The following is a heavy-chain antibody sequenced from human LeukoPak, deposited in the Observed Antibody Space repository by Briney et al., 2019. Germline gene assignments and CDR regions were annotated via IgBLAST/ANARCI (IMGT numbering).Heavy chain of an antibody. CDR2: IRYDGSNK. J-gene: IGHJ4*02. Sequence: GGSLRLSCAASGFTFSSYGMHWVRQAPGKGLEWVAFIRYDGSNKYYADSVKGRFTISRDNSKNTLYLQMNSLRAEDTAVYYCAKDEEMATIPYYFDYWGQGTLVTVSS. V-gene: IGHV3-30*02. CDR3: AKDEEMATIPYYFDY. CDR1: GFTFSSYG. D-gene: IGHD5-24*01.